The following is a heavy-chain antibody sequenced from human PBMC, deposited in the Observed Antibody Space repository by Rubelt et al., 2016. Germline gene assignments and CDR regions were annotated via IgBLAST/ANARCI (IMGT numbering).Heavy chain of an antibody. CDR1: GYTFTGYY. J-gene: IGHJ4*02. CDR3: ARESSSGWYIDY. Sequence: QVQLVQSGAEVKKPGASVKVSCKASGYTFTGYYMHWVRQAPGQGLEWVGRINPNSGGTNYAPKFQGRVTLTRDTSITTADMELSRLRSDDTAVFYCARESSSGWYIDYWGQGTLVTVSS. D-gene: IGHD6-19*01. CDR2: INPNSGGT. V-gene: IGHV1-2*06.